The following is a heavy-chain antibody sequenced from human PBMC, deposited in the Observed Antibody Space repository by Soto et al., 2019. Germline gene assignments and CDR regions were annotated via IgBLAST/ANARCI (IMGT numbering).Heavy chain of an antibody. D-gene: IGHD3-10*01. CDR2: IYYSGST. CDR1: GGSISTYY. J-gene: IGHJ6*02. CDR3: ARAWGGFFYYGLDV. Sequence: PSETLSLTCTVSGGSISTYYWSWIRQPPGKGLEWIGYIYYSGSTNYNPSLKSRVTISVDTSKKRFSLKLSSVTAADTAVYYCARAWGGFFYYGLDVWGQGTTVTVSS. V-gene: IGHV4-59*01.